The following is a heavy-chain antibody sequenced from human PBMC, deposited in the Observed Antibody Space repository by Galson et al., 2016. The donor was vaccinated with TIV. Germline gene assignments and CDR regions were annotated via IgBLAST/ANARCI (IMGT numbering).Heavy chain of an antibody. CDR2: VYPGDSQT. CDR3: ARLQGIGSGSYYGF. Sequence: QSGAEVKKPGESLRISCKASEYFFGAYWIGWVRQMSGKGLEWMGTVYPGDSQTRYSPSFEGPVTLSVDKSISTAYLQWSSLRASDTAMYYCARLQGIGSGSYYGFWGQGTLVTVSS. V-gene: IGHV5-51*01. D-gene: IGHD3-10*01. J-gene: IGHJ4*02. CDR1: EYFFGAYW.